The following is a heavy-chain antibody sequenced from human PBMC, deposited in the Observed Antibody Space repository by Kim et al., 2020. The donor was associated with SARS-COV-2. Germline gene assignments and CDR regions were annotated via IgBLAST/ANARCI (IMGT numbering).Heavy chain of an antibody. CDR3: ASSGYDPYYYYGMDV. D-gene: IGHD3-22*01. J-gene: IGHJ6*02. V-gene: IGHV1-69*02. Sequence: QKFQGRVPITADKSTSTAYMELSSLRSEDTAVYYCASSGYDPYYYYGMDVWGQGTTVTVSS.